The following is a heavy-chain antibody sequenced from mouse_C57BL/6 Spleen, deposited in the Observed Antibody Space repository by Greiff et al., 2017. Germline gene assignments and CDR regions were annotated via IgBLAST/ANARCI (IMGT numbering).Heavy chain of an antibody. CDR2: IDPANGNT. CDR3: AFSYYGSSYGYFDY. CDR1: GFNIKNTY. Sequence: VQLKESVAELVRPGASVKLSCTASGFNIKNTYMHWVKQRPEQGLEWIGRIDPANGNTKYAPKFQGKATITADTSSNTAYLQLSSLTSEDTAIYYCAFSYYGSSYGYFDYWGQGTTLTVSS. D-gene: IGHD1-1*01. J-gene: IGHJ2*01. V-gene: IGHV14-3*01.